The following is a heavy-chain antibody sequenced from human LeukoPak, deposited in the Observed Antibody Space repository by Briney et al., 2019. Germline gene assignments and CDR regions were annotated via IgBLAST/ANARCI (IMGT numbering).Heavy chain of an antibody. CDR1: GGSISSSSYY. J-gene: IGHJ4*02. D-gene: IGHD6-13*01. V-gene: IGHV4-39*01. Sequence: SETLSLTCTVSGGSISSSSYYWGWIRQPPGKGLEWIGSIYYSGSTYYNPSLKSRVTISVATSKNQFSLKLSSVTAADTAVYYCARVGYSRGRSVYWGQGTLVTVSS. CDR3: ARVGYSRGRSVY. CDR2: IYYSGST.